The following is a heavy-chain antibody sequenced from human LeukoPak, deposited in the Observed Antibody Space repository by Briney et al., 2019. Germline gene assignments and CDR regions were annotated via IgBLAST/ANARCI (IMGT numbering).Heavy chain of an antibody. J-gene: IGHJ4*02. CDR3: ARDSSSLYYFDC. CDR2: IIPFFGTT. V-gene: IGHV1-69*05. CDR1: GGTFSNYA. D-gene: IGHD6-6*01. Sequence: EASVKVSCKASGGTFSNYAISWVRQAPGQGLEWMGGIIPFFGTTNYAQKFQGRVTITTDESTSTAYMELSSLRSEDTAVYYCARDSSSLYYFDCWGQGTLVTVSS.